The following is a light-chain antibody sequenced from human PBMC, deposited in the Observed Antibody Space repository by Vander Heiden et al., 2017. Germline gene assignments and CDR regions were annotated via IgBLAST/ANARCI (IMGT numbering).Light chain of an antibody. J-gene: IGKJ2*01. CDR2: GAS. CDR3: QQYNNWPPYT. V-gene: IGKV3-15*01. CDR1: QSVSSN. Sequence: LVMTPSSATLSVSPGERATLSCRASQSVSSNLAWYQQKPGQAPRLLIYGASTRVTGIPARFSGSGSGTEFTLTISSLQSEDFAVYYCQQYNNWPPYTFGQGTKLEIK.